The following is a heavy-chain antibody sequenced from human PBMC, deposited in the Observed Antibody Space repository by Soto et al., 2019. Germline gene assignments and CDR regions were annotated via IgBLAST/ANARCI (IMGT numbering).Heavy chain of an antibody. CDR3: ARAVGGPTSNLDY. Sequence: QVQLVQSGAEEKKPGASVKDSCKASGYTFTSYAMHWVRQAPGQRLEWMGWINAGNGNTKYSQKFQGRVTITRDTSASTAYMELSSLRSEDTAVYYCARAVGGPTSNLDYWGQGTLGTVSS. CDR2: INAGNGNT. D-gene: IGHD3-16*01. J-gene: IGHJ4*02. V-gene: IGHV1-3*05. CDR1: GYTFTSYA.